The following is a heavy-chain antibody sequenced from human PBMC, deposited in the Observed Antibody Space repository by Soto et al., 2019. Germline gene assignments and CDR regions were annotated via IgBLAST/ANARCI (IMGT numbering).Heavy chain of an antibody. D-gene: IGHD2-21*01. J-gene: IGHJ4*02. V-gene: IGHV2-5*02. CDR1: GFALSTSRAG. Sequence: SGPTLVNTKHTLTFTCTFSGFALSTSRAGLGWIREPPQKALEWLAVVYWDDDKRYSPSLESSLTITKDTSKNQVVLTMTNMDPVETATYYCAYTLCGGWLTGSYYDYWGPGTLVTVSS. CDR2: VYWDDDK. CDR3: AYTLCGGWLTGSYYDY.